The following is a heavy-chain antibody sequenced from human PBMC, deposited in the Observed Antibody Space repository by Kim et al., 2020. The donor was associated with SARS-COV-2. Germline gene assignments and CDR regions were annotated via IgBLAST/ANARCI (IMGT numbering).Heavy chain of an antibody. V-gene: IGHV3-74*01. J-gene: IGHJ4*02. CDR3: ARDRVDTTMVLGVGY. Sequence: GGSLRLSCAVSGFTFRNYWMHWVRQTPGKGLMWVARVDGDGTNTKYADSVKGRFTISRDNAKNTLHLQMSSLRVEDSAVYYCARDRVDTTMVLGVGYWGQGTLVTVSS. CDR2: VDGDGTNT. D-gene: IGHD5-18*01. CDR1: GFTFRNYW.